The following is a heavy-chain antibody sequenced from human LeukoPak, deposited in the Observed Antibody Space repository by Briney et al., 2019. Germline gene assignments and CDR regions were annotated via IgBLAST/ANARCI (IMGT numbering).Heavy chain of an antibody. CDR2: ISYDGSNK. CDR1: GFTFSSYA. Sequence: GRSLRLSCAASGFTFSSYAMHWVRQAPGKGLEWVAVISYDGSNKYYADSVKGRFTISRDNSKNTLYLQMNSLRAEDTAVYYCASVMVRGVIITGFDYWGQGTLVTVSS. D-gene: IGHD3-10*01. CDR3: ASVMVRGVIITGFDY. V-gene: IGHV3-30-3*01. J-gene: IGHJ4*02.